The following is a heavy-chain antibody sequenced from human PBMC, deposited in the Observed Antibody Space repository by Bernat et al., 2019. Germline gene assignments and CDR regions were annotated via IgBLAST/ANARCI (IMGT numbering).Heavy chain of an antibody. CDR2: ISGSGSST. D-gene: IGHD6-19*01. CDR3: AKDEGYSSGWFYFDY. CDR1: GFTFSSYA. Sequence: EVQLVESGGGVVQPGGSLRLSCAASGFTFSSYAMRWVRQAPGKGLEWVSAISGSGSSTYYADSVKGRFTISRDNSKNTLYLQMNSLRAEDTAVYYCAKDEGYSSGWFYFDYWGQGTLVTVSS. V-gene: IGHV3-23*04. J-gene: IGHJ4*02.